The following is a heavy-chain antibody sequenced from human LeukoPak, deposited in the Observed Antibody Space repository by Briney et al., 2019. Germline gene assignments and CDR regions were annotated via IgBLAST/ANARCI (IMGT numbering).Heavy chain of an antibody. Sequence: SETLSLTCTVSGGSISSYYWSWIRQPPEKGLEWIGYIYYSGGTNYNPSLKSRVTISVDTSKNQFSLKLSSVTAADTAVYYCARLMFFYCSGGSCYYAFDIWGQGTMVTVSS. D-gene: IGHD2-15*01. J-gene: IGHJ3*02. CDR2: IYYSGGT. CDR1: GGSISSYY. CDR3: ARLMFFYCSGGSCYYAFDI. V-gene: IGHV4-59*08.